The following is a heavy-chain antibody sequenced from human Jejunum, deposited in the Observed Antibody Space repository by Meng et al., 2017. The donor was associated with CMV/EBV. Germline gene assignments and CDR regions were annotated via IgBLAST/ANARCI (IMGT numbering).Heavy chain of an antibody. V-gene: IGHV4-59*01. J-gene: IGHJ6*02. CDR1: GGPINDYY. CDR2: IYYSGST. Sequence: VSGGPINDYYWSWIRQSPGKGLEWIGYIYYSGSTTYNTSLKSRVTISLDRSKNHFSLKVRSVTAADTAVYYCGRVNGDYYYAMDVWGQGTTVTVSS. CDR3: GRVNGDYYYAMDV. D-gene: IGHD4-17*01.